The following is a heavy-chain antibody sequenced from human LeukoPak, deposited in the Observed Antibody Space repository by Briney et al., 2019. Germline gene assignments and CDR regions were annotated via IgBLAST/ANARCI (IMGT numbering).Heavy chain of an antibody. V-gene: IGHV3-23*01. CDR3: AKDGSTVTTIDY. Sequence: PGGSLRLSCAASGFTFTSYSMNWVRQAPGKGLEWVSTISGGGGSTYYADSVKGRFTISRDNSKNTLYLQMNSLRAEDTAVYYCAKDGSTVTTIDYWGQGTLVTVSS. J-gene: IGHJ4*02. CDR1: GFTFTSYS. CDR2: ISGGGGST. D-gene: IGHD4-11*01.